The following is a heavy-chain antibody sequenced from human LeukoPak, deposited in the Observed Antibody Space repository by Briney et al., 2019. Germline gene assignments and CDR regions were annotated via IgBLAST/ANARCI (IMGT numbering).Heavy chain of an antibody. D-gene: IGHD3-22*01. CDR2: ISYSGSTI. J-gene: IGHJ4*02. CDR3: ARGLKVDYYDSSGPDY. Sequence: PGGSLRLSCAASGFTFSDYFMTWIRQAPGKGLELVSYISYSGSTIYYADSVKGRFTISRDNAKDSLYLQMNSLRVEDTAVYYCARGLKVDYYDSSGPDYWGQGTLVTVSS. CDR1: GFTFSDYF. V-gene: IGHV3-11*04.